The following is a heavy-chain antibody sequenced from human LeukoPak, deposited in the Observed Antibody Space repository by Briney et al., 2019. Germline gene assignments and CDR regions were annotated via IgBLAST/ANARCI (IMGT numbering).Heavy chain of an antibody. CDR3: ARQRRISGYDLLYGMDV. J-gene: IGHJ6*02. CDR2: IYYSGST. V-gene: IGHV4-59*08. Sequence: PSETLSLTCTVSGGSISSYYWSWIRQPPGKGLEWIGYIYYSGSTNYNPSLKSRVTISVDTSKNQFSLKLSSVTAADTAVYYCARQRRISGYDLLYGMDVWGQGTTVTVSS. CDR1: GGSISSYY. D-gene: IGHD5-12*01.